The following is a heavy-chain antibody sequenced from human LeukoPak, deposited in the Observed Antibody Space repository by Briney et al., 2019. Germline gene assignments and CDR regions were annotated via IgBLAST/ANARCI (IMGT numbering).Heavy chain of an antibody. D-gene: IGHD3-22*01. J-gene: IGHJ3*02. CDR3: ARGGGYYDSSGYYGSFYAFDI. CDR2: INHSGST. Sequence: SGTLSLTCAVYGGSFSGYYWSWIRQPPGKGLEWIGEINHSGSTNYNPSLKSRVTISVDTSKNQFSLKLSSVTAADTAVYYCARGGGYYDSSGYYGSFYAFDIWGQGTMVTVSS. CDR1: GGSFSGYY. V-gene: IGHV4-34*01.